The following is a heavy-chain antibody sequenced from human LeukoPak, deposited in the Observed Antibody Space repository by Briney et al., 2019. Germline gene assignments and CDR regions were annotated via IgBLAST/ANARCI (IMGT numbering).Heavy chain of an antibody. J-gene: IGHJ3*02. CDR1: GYSISSGYY. D-gene: IGHD3-3*01. Sequence: SQTLSLTCAVSGYSISSGYYWGWIRQPPGKGLEWIGSIYHSGSTYYNPSLKSRVTISVDTSKNQFSLKLSAVTAADTAVYYCARHGLSGITIFGVVTTSHYDAFDIWGQGTMVTVSS. CDR3: ARHGLSGITIFGVVTTSHYDAFDI. V-gene: IGHV4-38-2*01. CDR2: IYHSGST.